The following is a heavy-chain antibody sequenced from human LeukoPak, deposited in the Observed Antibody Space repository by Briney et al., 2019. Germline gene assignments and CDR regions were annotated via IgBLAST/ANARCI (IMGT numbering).Heavy chain of an antibody. D-gene: IGHD4-23*01. CDR1: GGSMTSYY. CDR2: IYTHGGT. Sequence: PSETLSLTCVVSGGSMTSYYWSWIRQPAGKGLEWIGRIYTHGGTDYNPSLKSRVTMSLDTSKNQFSLKLSSVTAADTAVYYCARASRTYGGIDYWGQGTLVTVSS. J-gene: IGHJ4*02. V-gene: IGHV4-4*07. CDR3: ARASRTYGGIDY.